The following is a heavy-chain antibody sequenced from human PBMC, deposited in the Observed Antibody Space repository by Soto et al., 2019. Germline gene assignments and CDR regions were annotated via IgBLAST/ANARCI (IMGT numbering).Heavy chain of an antibody. Sequence: QVQLQQWGAGLLKPSETLSLTCAVYGGSFSGYYWSWIRQPPGKGLRRIGEINHSGSTISNPPLKSRVTISVDTSKNQFSLKLSSVTAADTAVYYCARGRVSRAGAAAGMAHDDYWGQGTLVTVSS. CDR2: INHSGST. CDR1: GGSFSGYY. V-gene: IGHV4-34*01. J-gene: IGHJ4*02. CDR3: ARGRVSRAGAAAGMAHDDY. D-gene: IGHD6-13*01.